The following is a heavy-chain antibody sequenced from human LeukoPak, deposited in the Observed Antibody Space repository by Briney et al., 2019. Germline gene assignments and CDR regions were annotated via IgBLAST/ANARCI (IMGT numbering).Heavy chain of an antibody. CDR2: IYTSGST. CDR3: ARTYYYYMDV. J-gene: IGHJ6*03. Sequence: SETLSLTRTVSGGSISSGSYYWSWIRQPAGKGLEWIGRIYTSGSTNYNPSLKSRVTISVDTSKNQFSLKLSSVTAADTAVYYCARTYYYYMDVWGKGTTVTISS. CDR1: GGSISSGSYY. V-gene: IGHV4-61*02.